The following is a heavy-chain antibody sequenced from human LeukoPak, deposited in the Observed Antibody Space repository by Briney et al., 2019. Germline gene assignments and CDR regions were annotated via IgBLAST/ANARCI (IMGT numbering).Heavy chain of an antibody. J-gene: IGHJ6*03. D-gene: IGHD3-9*01. Sequence: PGGSLRLSCSASGFTFSSYEMNWVRQAPGKGLEWGSYISSSGSTIYYADSVKGRFTSSRDNAKNSLYLQMNSLRAEDTAVYYCAKSGADNYDILTGFYYYYMDVWGKGTTVTISS. CDR3: AKSGADNYDILTGFYYYYMDV. CDR1: GFTFSSYE. CDR2: ISSSGSTI. V-gene: IGHV3-48*03.